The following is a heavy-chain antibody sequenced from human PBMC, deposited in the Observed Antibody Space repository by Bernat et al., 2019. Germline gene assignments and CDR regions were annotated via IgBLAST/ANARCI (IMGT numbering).Heavy chain of an antibody. D-gene: IGHD2-2*02. CDR1: GFTFSSYA. Sequence: EVQLLESGGGLVQPGGSLRLSCAASGFTFSSYAMSWVRQAPGKGLEWVSAISGSGGSTYYADSVKGRFTISRDNSKNPLYLQMNSLRAEDTAVYYCAKDRMGCSSTSCYMTDAFDIWGQGTMVTVSS. CDR3: AKDRMGCSSTSCYMTDAFDI. CDR2: ISGSGGST. J-gene: IGHJ3*02. V-gene: IGHV3-23*01.